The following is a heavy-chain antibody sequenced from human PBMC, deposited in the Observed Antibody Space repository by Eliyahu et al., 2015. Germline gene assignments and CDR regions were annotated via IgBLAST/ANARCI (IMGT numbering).Heavy chain of an antibody. CDR3: ARNELERDPYYYYYGMDV. J-gene: IGHJ6*02. CDR1: GXTXXSYA. D-gene: IGHD1-1*01. V-gene: IGHV1-69*01. Sequence: QVQLVQSGAEVXXPGSSVKVSCKAXGXTXXSYAXSWVRQAPGQGLGWMGGIIPIFGTANYAQXFQGRVTITADESTSTAYMELSSLRSEDTAVYYCARNELERDPYYYYYGMDVWGQGTTVTVSS. CDR2: IIPIFGTA.